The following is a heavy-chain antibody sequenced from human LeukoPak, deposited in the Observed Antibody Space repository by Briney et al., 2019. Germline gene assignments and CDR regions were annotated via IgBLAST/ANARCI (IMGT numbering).Heavy chain of an antibody. J-gene: IGHJ3*02. V-gene: IGHV4-59*01. Sequence: SETLSLTCAVSGYSISSYYWSWIRQPPGKGLEWIGYIYYSGSTNYNPSLKSRVTISVDTSKNQFSLKLSSVTAADTAVYYCARLLGTIFGVVTKGDAFDIWGQGTMVTVSS. CDR2: IYYSGST. CDR1: GYSISSYY. D-gene: IGHD3-3*01. CDR3: ARLLGTIFGVVTKGDAFDI.